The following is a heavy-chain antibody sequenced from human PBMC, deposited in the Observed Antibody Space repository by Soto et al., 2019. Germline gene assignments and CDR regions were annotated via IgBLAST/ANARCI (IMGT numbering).Heavy chain of an antibody. J-gene: IGHJ4*02. D-gene: IGHD4-17*01. Sequence: SETLSLTCTVSGGSLSSSSYYWGWIRQPPGKGLEWIGNIFYNGNTYYNPSLKSRVTISVDTSKNQFSLKLSSVTAADTAVYYCARQFSVYGDYGRYFDFWGQGTLVTVSS. V-gene: IGHV4-39*01. CDR2: IFYNGNT. CDR1: GGSLSSSSYY. CDR3: ARQFSVYGDYGRYFDF.